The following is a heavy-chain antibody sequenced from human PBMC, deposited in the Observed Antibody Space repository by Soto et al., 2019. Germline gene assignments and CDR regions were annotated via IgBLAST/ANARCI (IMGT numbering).Heavy chain of an antibody. CDR3: AKAGDDFWSGFLKGFDP. V-gene: IGHV3-23*01. J-gene: IGHJ5*02. D-gene: IGHD3-3*01. Sequence: PGGSLRLSCAASGFTFSSYAMSWVRQAPGKGLEWVSAISGSGGSTYYADSVKGRFTISRDNSKNTLYLQMNSLRAEDTAVYYCAKAGDDFWSGFLKGFDPWGQGTLVNVSS. CDR2: ISGSGGST. CDR1: GFTFSSYA.